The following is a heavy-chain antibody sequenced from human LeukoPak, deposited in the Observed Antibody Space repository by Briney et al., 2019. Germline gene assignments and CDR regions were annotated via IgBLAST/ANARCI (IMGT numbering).Heavy chain of an antibody. J-gene: IGHJ3*02. D-gene: IGHD2-2*01. CDR1: GGSISRSY. CDR2: IYYNGTT. CDR3: ARQYCTTTTCRTFDI. Sequence: PSETLSLTCTVSGGSISRSYWSWIRQPPGKGLEWIGYIYYNGTTNYNPSLKSRLTILVDTSNSQFSLKLSSVTAADTALYYCARQYCTTTTCRTFDIWGQGTMVTVSS. V-gene: IGHV4-59*01.